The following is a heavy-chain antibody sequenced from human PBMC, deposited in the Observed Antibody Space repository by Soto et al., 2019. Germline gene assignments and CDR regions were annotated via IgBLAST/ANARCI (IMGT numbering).Heavy chain of an antibody. CDR3: ARGLARIAARREYYFDY. CDR1: GYTFTGYY. CDR2: INPNSGGT. D-gene: IGHD6-6*01. Sequence: GASVKVSCKASGYTFTGYYMHWVRQAPGQGLEWMGWINPNSGGTNYAQKFQGWVTMTRDTSISTAYMELSRLRSDDTAAYYCARGLARIAARREYYFDYWGQGTLVTVSS. V-gene: IGHV1-2*04. J-gene: IGHJ4*02.